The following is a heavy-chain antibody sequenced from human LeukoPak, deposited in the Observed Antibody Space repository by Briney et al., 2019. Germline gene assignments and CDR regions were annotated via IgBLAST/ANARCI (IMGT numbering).Heavy chain of an antibody. CDR1: GGSFSGYY. D-gene: IGHD3-3*01. J-gene: IGHJ5*02. V-gene: IGHV4-34*01. Sequence: SETLSLTCAVYGGSFSGYYWSWIRQPPGKGLEWIGEINHSGSTNYNPSLKSRVTMSVDTSKNQFSLKLSSVTAADTAVYYCARGPPLSEWLVYNWFDPWGQGTLVTVSS. CDR2: INHSGST. CDR3: ARGPPLSEWLVYNWFDP.